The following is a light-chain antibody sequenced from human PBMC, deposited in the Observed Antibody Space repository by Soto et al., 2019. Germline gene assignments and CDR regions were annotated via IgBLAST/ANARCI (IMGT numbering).Light chain of an antibody. CDR2: DAS. CDR3: QQFNSYSRT. V-gene: IGKV1-5*01. J-gene: IGKJ1*01. CDR1: QSISTW. Sequence: DIQMTQSPSTLSASVGYRFTITCRASQSISTWLAWYQQKPGKAPKILIYDASSLESGVPSRFSGSGSGTDFTLTISSLQPDDFATYYCQQFNSYSRTFGQGTTVDIK.